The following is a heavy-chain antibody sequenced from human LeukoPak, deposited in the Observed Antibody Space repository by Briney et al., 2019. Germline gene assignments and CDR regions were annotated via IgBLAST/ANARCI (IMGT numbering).Heavy chain of an antibody. Sequence: SETLSLTCTVSGGSISSYYWNWIRQPAGKGLEWIGRIYTSGSTNYNPSLKSRVTMSVDTSKNQFSLKLSSVTAADTAVYYCARVCSSTSCYAFDIWGQGTMVIVSS. CDR2: IYTSGST. V-gene: IGHV4-4*07. J-gene: IGHJ3*02. CDR3: ARVCSSTSCYAFDI. CDR1: GGSISSYY. D-gene: IGHD2-2*01.